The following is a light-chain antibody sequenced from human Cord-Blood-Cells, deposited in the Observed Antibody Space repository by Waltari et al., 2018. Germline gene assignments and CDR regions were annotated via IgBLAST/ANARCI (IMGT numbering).Light chain of an antibody. CDR2: DAS. V-gene: IGKV1-5*01. J-gene: IGKJ1*01. CDR1: QSISSW. CDR3: QQYNSYSVT. Sequence: DIQMTQSPYTLSASVGDRVTITCRASQSISSWLAWYQPKPGKAPKILIYDASSLESGVPSRFSGSGSGTEFTLTISSLQPDDFATYYCQQYNSYSVTFGQWTKVEIK.